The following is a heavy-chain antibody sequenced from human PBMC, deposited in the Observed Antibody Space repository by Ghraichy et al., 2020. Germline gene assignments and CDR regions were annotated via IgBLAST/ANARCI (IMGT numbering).Heavy chain of an antibody. Sequence: SETLSLTCTVSGDSMNNYYWSWIRQPPGKGLEWIALIHSSGSTHHNPSLKSRITISVDTSKNQFSLKLNSVIATDTAVYYCARSPYVLKYYFDYWGQGALVTVSS. CDR3: ARSPYVLKYYFDY. J-gene: IGHJ4*02. V-gene: IGHV4-59*01. D-gene: IGHD2-21*01. CDR1: GDSMNNYY. CDR2: IHSSGST.